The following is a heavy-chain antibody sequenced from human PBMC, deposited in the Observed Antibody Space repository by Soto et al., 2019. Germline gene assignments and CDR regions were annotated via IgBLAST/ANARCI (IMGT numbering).Heavy chain of an antibody. V-gene: IGHV4-59*12. J-gene: IGHJ5*02. CDR2: MYKTGST. Sequence: SETLSLTCTVSGGSISGYYWSWIRQPPGKGLEWIGYMYKTGSTVYNPSFKSRVTISVDTSKNQFSLKLSSVTAADTAVYYCARTPSAWGQGTLVTVSS. CDR3: ARTPSA. CDR1: GGSISGYY.